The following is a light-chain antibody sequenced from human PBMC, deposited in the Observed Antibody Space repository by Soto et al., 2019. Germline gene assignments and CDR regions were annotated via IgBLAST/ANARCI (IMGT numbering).Light chain of an antibody. CDR3: ATWDDSLSGRG. CDR2: NSD. Sequence: QSVLPQPPSASGTPGQRVTISCSGSSSNVGNHFVYWYQHLPGTAPRLLIYNSDQRPSRVPDRFSGSKSGASASLAISGLRADDAGEYDCATWDDSLSGRGFGGGTKGTVL. CDR1: SSNVGNHF. V-gene: IGLV1-47*02. J-gene: IGLJ2*01.